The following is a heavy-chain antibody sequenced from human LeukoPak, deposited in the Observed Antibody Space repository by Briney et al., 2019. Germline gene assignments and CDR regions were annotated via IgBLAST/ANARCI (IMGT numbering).Heavy chain of an antibody. D-gene: IGHD3-16*01. Sequence: GGSLRLSCAASGFIVSNMYMSWVRQAPGKGLEWVSYISSSSSTIYYADSVKGRFTISRDNAKNSLYLQMNSLRAEDTAVYYCARDYGGYFDYWGQGTLVTVSS. CDR1: GFIVSNMY. V-gene: IGHV3-48*01. CDR3: ARDYGGYFDY. CDR2: ISSSSSTI. J-gene: IGHJ4*02.